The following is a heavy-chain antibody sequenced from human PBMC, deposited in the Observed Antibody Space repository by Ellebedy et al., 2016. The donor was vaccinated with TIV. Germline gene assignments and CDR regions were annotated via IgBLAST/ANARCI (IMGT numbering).Heavy chain of an antibody. CDR3: ARHGDYLGYCSGGGCYWGLDF. CDR2: IYYSGST. V-gene: IGHV4-59*08. CDR1: GGSISSYY. Sequence: GSLRLXXTVSGGSISSYYWSWIRQPPGKGLEWIGYIYYSGSTNYNPSLKSRLTISLDTSKTQFSLKLGSVTAADTAVYYCARHGDYLGYCSGGGCYWGLDFWGQGALVTVSS. J-gene: IGHJ4*02. D-gene: IGHD2-15*01.